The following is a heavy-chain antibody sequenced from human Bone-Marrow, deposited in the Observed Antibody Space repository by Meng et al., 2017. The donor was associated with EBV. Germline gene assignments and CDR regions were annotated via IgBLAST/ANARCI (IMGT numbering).Heavy chain of an antibody. Sequence: QVQRQGWGPGLVMSSESRALTCTVSGASVSGGTFHWGWIRQAPGKELVWIGYIYDGGTTIYNPSLKSRVAIFLDTSRNQFSLGLRSVTTADTAVYYCAKSSSSTPGVVDSWGQGTLVTVSS. J-gene: IGHJ4*02. CDR3: AKSSSSTPGVVDS. V-gene: IGHV4-61*01. D-gene: IGHD6-6*01. CDR1: GASVSGGTFH. CDR2: IYDGGTT.